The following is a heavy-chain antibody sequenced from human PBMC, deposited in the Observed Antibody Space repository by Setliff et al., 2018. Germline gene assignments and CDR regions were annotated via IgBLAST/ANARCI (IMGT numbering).Heavy chain of an antibody. V-gene: IGHV3-30*07. CDR1: GFTFSSYA. D-gene: IGHD6-19*01. CDR2: ISYDGSNK. CDR3: ARLQFYSSGWYRDDY. Sequence: PGGSLRLSCAASGFTFSSYAMHWVRQAPGKGLEWVAVISYDGSNKYYADSVKGRFTISRDRSKNTVYLQMNRLRAEDTAVYYCARLQFYSSGWYRDDYWGQGTLVTVSS. J-gene: IGHJ4*02.